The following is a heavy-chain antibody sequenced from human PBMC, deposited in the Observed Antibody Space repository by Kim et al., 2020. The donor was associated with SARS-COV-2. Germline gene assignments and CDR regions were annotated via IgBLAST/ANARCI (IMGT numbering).Heavy chain of an antibody. CDR2: ISGSGGST. D-gene: IGHD3-3*01. CDR1: GFTFSSYA. J-gene: IGHJ6*02. V-gene: IGHV3-23*01. Sequence: GGSLRLSCAASGFTFSSYAMSWVRQAPGKGLEWVSAISGSGGSTYYADSVKGRFTISRDNSKNTLYLQMNSLRAEDTSVYYCVKDRRSYGGYDFCSGYGFYYYYGMDVWGQGTTVTVSS. CDR3: VKDRRSYGGYDFCSGYGFYYYYGMDV.